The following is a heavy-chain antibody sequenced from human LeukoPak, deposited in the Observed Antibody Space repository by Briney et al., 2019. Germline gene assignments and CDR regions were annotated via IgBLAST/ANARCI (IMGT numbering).Heavy chain of an antibody. CDR1: GFTFSSDW. CDR3: TRDRQPDY. CDR2: ISNSGSII. V-gene: IGHV3-48*03. Sequence: GGSLRLSCAVSGFTFSSDWMIWVRQAPGKGLEWVSYISNSGSIIDYADSVKGRFTISRDNAKNSLYLQMNSLRAEDTAIYYCTRDRQPDYWGQGTLVTVSS. D-gene: IGHD6-13*01. J-gene: IGHJ4*02.